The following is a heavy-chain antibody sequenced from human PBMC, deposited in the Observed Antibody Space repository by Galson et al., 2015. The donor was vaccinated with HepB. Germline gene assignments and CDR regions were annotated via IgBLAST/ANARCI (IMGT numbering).Heavy chain of an antibody. Sequence: LRLSCAASGFTFSTYATHWVRQAPGEGLVWVSRVKDDGTFKTYADSVKGRFTISRDNAKNTLYLQMNSLRAEDTAVYYCAREGNCAGGCFHFDSWGQGSLITVPS. CDR1: GFTFSTYA. CDR3: AREGNCAGGCFHFDS. V-gene: IGHV3-74*01. CDR2: VKDDGTFK. D-gene: IGHD2-21*02. J-gene: IGHJ4*02.